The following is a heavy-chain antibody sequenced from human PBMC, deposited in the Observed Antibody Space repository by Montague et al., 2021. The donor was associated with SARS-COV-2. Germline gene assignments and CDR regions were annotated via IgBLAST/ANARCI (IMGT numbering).Heavy chain of an antibody. D-gene: IGHD3-22*01. CDR3: AKVLYYDNSGGVFDS. J-gene: IGHJ4*02. CDR1: GFTFINSP. CDR2: IYGGETNT. V-gene: IGHV3-23*03. Sequence: YLSLSCSASGFTFINSPMSWVRQAPGKGLEWVSIIYGGETNTFFADSVKGRFSMSRDNTGNTVSLQMNNLRADDTAIYYCAKVLYYDNSGGVFDSWGQGALVTVSS.